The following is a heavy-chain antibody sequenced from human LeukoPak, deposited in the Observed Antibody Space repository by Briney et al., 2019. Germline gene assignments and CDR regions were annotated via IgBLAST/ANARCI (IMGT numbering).Heavy chain of an antibody. CDR3: ARGEYYHESSGYPNY. D-gene: IGHD3-22*01. V-gene: IGHV3-33*01. CDR2: IWYDGRTQ. Sequence: GGSLRLSCAASGFTFSTYGMHWVRQAPGKGLEWVAVIWYDGRTQFYAESVKGRFAVSRDNSKITLYLQMNSLRAEDTAVYHCARGEYYHESSGYPNYWGQGTLVTVSS. CDR1: GFTFSTYG. J-gene: IGHJ4*02.